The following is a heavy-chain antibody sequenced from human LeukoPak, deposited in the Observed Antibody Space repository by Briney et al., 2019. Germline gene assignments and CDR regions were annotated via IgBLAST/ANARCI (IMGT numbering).Heavy chain of an antibody. V-gene: IGHV4-61*08. CDR3: ARDRTYYYDSSGYFPDAFDI. Sequence: PSETLSLTCAVSGGSISSGGYSWSWIRQPPGKGLEWIGYIYYSGSTNYNPSLKSRVTISVDTSKNQFSLKLSSVTAADTAVYYCARDRTYYYDSSGYFPDAFDIWGQGTMVTVSS. J-gene: IGHJ3*02. CDR2: IYYSGST. D-gene: IGHD3-22*01. CDR1: GGSISSGGYS.